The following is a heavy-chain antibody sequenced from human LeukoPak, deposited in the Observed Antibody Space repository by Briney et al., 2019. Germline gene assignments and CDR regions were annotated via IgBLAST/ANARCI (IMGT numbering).Heavy chain of an antibody. J-gene: IGHJ3*02. Sequence: PSETLSLTCTVSSGSISSSSYYWGWIRQPPGKGLESIGSIYYSGRTYYNPSLQSRVTISVDTSKNQFSLKLSSVTAADTAVYYCAKEVRGDAFDIWGEGTMVTVSS. CDR3: AKEVRGDAFDI. CDR2: IYYSGRT. D-gene: IGHD3-16*01. V-gene: IGHV4-39*07. CDR1: SGSISSSSYY.